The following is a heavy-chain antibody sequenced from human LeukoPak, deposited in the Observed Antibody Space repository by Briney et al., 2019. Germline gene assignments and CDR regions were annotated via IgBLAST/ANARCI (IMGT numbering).Heavy chain of an antibody. V-gene: IGHV3-30*04. J-gene: IGHJ3*02. CDR3: ARETMVVAADDAFDI. CDR1: GFTFSSYA. CDR2: ISYDESNK. D-gene: IGHD2-15*01. Sequence: PGGSLRLSCAASGFTFSSYAMHWVRQAPGKGLEWVAVISYDESNKYYADSVKGRFTISRDNSKNTLYLQMNSLRAEDTAVYYCARETMVVAADDAFDIWGQGTMVTVSS.